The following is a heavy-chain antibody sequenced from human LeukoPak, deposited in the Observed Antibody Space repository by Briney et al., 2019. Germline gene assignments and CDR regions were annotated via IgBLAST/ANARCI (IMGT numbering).Heavy chain of an antibody. Sequence: ASVKVSCKASGGTFSSYAISWVRPAPGQGLEWMGGIIPIFGTANYAQKFQGRVTITADKSTSTAYMELSSLRSEDTAVYYCASTCRNQNWFDPWGQGTLVTVSS. CDR2: IIPIFGTA. CDR1: GGTFSSYA. V-gene: IGHV1-69*06. CDR3: ASTCRNQNWFDP. J-gene: IGHJ5*02. D-gene: IGHD1-14*01.